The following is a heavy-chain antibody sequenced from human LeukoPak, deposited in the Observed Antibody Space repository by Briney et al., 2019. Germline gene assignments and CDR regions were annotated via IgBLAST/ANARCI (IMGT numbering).Heavy chain of an antibody. CDR1: GFTFSNYW. CDR2: IKQDGSEK. Sequence: TGGSLRLSCAASGFTFSNYWMIWVRQAPGKGLEWVGNIKQDGSEKRYADSVRGRFSISRDNAQTSLYLQMDSLRAEDTAVYYCATTTVGFDPWGQGTLVTVSS. J-gene: IGHJ5*02. V-gene: IGHV3-7*02. CDR3: ATTTVGFDP. D-gene: IGHD4-23*01.